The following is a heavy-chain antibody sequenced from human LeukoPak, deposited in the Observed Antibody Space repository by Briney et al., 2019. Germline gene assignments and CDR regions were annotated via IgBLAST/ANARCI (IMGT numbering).Heavy chain of an antibody. Sequence: ASVKVSCKASGYTFTGYYMHWVRQAPGQGLEWMGWINPNSGGTNYAQKFQGRVTMTRDTSISTAYMELSRLTSDDTAVYYCARYLMDDYEGIFDYWGQETLVTVSS. V-gene: IGHV1-2*02. D-gene: IGHD4-17*01. J-gene: IGHJ4*02. CDR1: GYTFTGYY. CDR2: INPNSGGT. CDR3: ARYLMDDYEGIFDY.